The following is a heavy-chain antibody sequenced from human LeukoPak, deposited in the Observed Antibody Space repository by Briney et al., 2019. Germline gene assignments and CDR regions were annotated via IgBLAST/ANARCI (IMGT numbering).Heavy chain of an antibody. CDR2: IYHSGST. V-gene: IGHV4-30-2*01. D-gene: IGHD3-22*01. J-gene: IGHJ3*02. CDR3: ARTTYYYDSSGTKAGAFDI. Sequence: SETLSLTCAVYGGSFSGYSWSWIRQPPGKGLEWIGYIYHSGSTYYNPSLKSRVTISVDRSKNQFSLKLSSVTAADTAVYYCARTTYYYDSSGTKAGAFDIWGQGTMVTVSS. CDR1: GGSFSGYS.